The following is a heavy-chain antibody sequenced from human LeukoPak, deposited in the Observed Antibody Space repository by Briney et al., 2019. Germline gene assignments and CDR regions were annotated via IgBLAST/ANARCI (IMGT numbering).Heavy chain of an antibody. CDR3: ARGYCSGGSCYSYYYYNYMDV. Sequence: SETLSLTCTVSGGSISSSSYYWGWIRQPPGRGLEWIGSIHYSGSTNYNPSLKSRVTISVDTSKNQFSLKLSSVTAADTAVYYCARGYCSGGSCYSYYYYNYMDVWGKGTTVTVSS. CDR1: GGSISSSSYY. J-gene: IGHJ6*03. CDR2: IHYSGST. D-gene: IGHD2-15*01. V-gene: IGHV4-39*07.